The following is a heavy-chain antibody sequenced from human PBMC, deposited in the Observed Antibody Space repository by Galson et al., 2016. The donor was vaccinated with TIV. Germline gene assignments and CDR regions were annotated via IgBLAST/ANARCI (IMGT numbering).Heavy chain of an antibody. V-gene: IGHV7-4-1*02. D-gene: IGHD3-9*01. J-gene: IGHJ6*02. CDR1: GYTFSIYG. CDR2: INTATGDP. Sequence: SVKVSCKASGYTFSIYGMNWVRQAPGQGLEWMGWINTATGDPTYAQGFTGRFVFSSDTSVSTTYLQISSLQAEDTAVYYCASLRYGNYYGVDVWGQGTTVTVSS. CDR3: ASLRYGNYYGVDV.